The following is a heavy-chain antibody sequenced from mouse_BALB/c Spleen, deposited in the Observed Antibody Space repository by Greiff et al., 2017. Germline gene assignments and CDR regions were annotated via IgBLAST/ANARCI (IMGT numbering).Heavy chain of an antibody. D-gene: IGHD2-14*01. J-gene: IGHJ4*01. CDR2: IDPANGNT. V-gene: IGHV14-3*02. CDR1: GFNIKDTY. Sequence: VQLKQSGAELVKPGASVKLSCTASGFNIKDTYMHWVKQRPEQGLEWIGRIDPANGNTKYDPKFQGKATITADTSSNTAYLQLSSLTSEDTAVYYCARVRRDYYAMDYWGQGTSVTVSS. CDR3: ARVRRDYYAMDY.